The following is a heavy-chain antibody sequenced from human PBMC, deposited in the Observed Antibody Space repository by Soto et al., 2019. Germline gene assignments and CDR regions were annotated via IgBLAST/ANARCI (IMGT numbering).Heavy chain of an antibody. CDR2: ISDDGASI. J-gene: IGHJ4*02. D-gene: IGHD5-18*01. CDR3: ARENSVQAWLHHFDH. V-gene: IGHV3-48*03. CDR1: GFSFSSFA. Sequence: GGSLRLSCEVSGFSFSSFAMNWVRQAPGRGLEWVSYISDDGASIYYADSLKGRFTISRDNAKNSLSLQMNNLRAEDTAVYYCARENSVQAWLHHFDHWGLGTLVTVSS.